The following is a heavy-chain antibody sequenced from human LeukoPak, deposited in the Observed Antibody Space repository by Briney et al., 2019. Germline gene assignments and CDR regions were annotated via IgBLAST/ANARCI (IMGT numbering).Heavy chain of an antibody. CDR1: GFTFSTYG. CDR3: ARGHYQLS. Sequence: GGSLRLSCAASGFTFSTYGMNWVRQAPGKALVWVSRINTDGSSTTYADSVKGRFTISRDNAKNTLYLQMNSLRAEDTAVYYCARGHYQLSWGQGILVTVSS. J-gene: IGHJ5*02. CDR2: INTDGSST. V-gene: IGHV3-74*03. D-gene: IGHD2-2*01.